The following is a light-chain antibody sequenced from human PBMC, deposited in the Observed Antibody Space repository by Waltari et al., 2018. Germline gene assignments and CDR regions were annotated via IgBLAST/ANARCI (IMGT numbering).Light chain of an antibody. CDR3: QQYHNYPF. CDR2: GAS. Sequence: AIRITHPPSSLSASIGDSVTITCRASQGISSYLAWYQQKPGKAPKLLIYGASTLQSGVPSRFSGSGSGTDFTLTISCLQSEDFATYYCQQYHNYPFFGGGTRVEIK. J-gene: IGKJ4*01. CDR1: QGISSY. V-gene: IGKV1-8*01.